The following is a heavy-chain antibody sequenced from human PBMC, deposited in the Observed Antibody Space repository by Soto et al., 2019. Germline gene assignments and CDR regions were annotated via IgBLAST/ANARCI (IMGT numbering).Heavy chain of an antibody. V-gene: IGHV1-46*01. CDR2: INPSGGST. J-gene: IGHJ5*02. Sequence: QVQLVQSGAEVKKPGASVKVFCKTSGYTFTSYYMHWVRQAPGQGLEWMGIINPSGGSTSYAQKFQGRVTMTRDTSTSTVYMELSSLRSEDTAVYYCATKATGTPFDPWGQGTLVTVSS. D-gene: IGHD1-1*01. CDR3: ATKATGTPFDP. CDR1: GYTFTSYY.